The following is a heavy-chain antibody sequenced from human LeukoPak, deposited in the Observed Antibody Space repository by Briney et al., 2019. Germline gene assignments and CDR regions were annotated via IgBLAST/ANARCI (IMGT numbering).Heavy chain of an antibody. D-gene: IGHD3-3*01. Sequence: NPSETLSLTCAVYGGSLSGYYWSWIRQPPGKGLEWIGEINHSGSTNYNPSLKSRVTISVDTSKNQFSLKLSSVTAADTAVYYCAREGYDFWSGYYPDAFDIWGQGTMVTVSS. CDR1: GGSLSGYY. CDR3: AREGYDFWSGYYPDAFDI. J-gene: IGHJ3*02. V-gene: IGHV4-34*01. CDR2: INHSGST.